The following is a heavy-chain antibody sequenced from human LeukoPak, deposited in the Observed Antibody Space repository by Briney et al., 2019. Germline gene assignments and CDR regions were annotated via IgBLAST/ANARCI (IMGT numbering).Heavy chain of an antibody. V-gene: IGHV3-21*01. CDR3: ARNLAGGYLRSLDY. CDR2: ISSSSSYI. CDR1: GFTFSSYS. D-gene: IGHD3-22*01. Sequence: PGGSLRLSCAASGFTFSSYSMNWVRQAPGKGLEWVSSISSSSSYIYYADSVKGRFTISRDNAKNSPYLQMNSLRAEDTAVYYCARNLAGGYLRSLDYWGQGTLVTVSS. J-gene: IGHJ4*02.